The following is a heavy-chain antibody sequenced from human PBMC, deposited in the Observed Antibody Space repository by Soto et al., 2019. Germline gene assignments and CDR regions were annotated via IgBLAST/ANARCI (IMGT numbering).Heavy chain of an antibody. CDR2: ISYDGSNK. V-gene: IGHV3-30*18. D-gene: IGHD3-22*01. J-gene: IGHJ4*02. CDR3: AKVVTYYYDSSGYPFDY. CDR1: GFTFSSYG. Sequence: QVQLVESGGGVVQPGRSLRLSCAASGFTFSSYGMHWVRQAPGKGLAWVAVISYDGSNKYYADSVKGRFTISRDNSKNTLYLQMNSLRAEDTAVYYCAKVVTYYYDSSGYPFDYWGQGTLVTVSS.